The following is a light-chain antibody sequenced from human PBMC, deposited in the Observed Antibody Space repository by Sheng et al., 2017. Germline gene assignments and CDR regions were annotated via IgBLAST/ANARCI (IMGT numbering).Light chain of an antibody. CDR2: DVS. CDR1: SNDIGNYNL. J-gene: IGLJ1*01. Sequence: QSALTQPASLSGSPGQSITISCTGSSNDIGNYNLVSWYHQHPGKAPKLIIYDVSHRPSGVSDLFSASKSGNTASLTISSLQAEDEADYFCCSYAGSSTYVFGTVTKVTVL. V-gene: IGLV2-23*02. CDR3: CSYAGSSTYV.